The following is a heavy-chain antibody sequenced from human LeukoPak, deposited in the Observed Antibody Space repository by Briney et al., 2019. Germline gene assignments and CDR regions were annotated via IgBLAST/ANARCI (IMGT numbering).Heavy chain of an antibody. Sequence: SETLSLTCTVSGGSISSYYWSWIRQPPGKGLEWIGYIYYSGSTNYNPSLKSRATIPVDTSKKQLSLKLSSVTAAATAVYYCARQAAYYDSSGYHDAFDIWGQGTMVTVSS. CDR3: ARQAAYYDSSGYHDAFDI. CDR1: GGSISSYY. D-gene: IGHD3-22*01. J-gene: IGHJ3*02. CDR2: IYYSGST. V-gene: IGHV4-59*08.